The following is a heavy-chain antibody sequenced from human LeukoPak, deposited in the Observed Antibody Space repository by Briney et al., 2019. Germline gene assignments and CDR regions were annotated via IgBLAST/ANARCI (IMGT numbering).Heavy chain of an antibody. Sequence: SETLSLTCTVSGGSISSYYWSWIRQPPGKGLEWIGYIYYSGSTNYSPSLKSRVTISVDTSKNQFSLKLSSVTAADTAVYYCARAAARTADAFDIWGQGTMVTVSS. D-gene: IGHD2-15*01. CDR2: IYYSGST. V-gene: IGHV4-59*01. J-gene: IGHJ3*02. CDR3: ARAAARTADAFDI. CDR1: GGSISSYY.